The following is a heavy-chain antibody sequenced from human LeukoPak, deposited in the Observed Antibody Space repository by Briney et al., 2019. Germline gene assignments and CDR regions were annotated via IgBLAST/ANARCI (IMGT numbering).Heavy chain of an antibody. CDR2: IKSKNDSGKT. V-gene: IGHV3-15*01. CDR3: TTVPPVAANHHYSSGMDV. D-gene: IGHD1-26*01. J-gene: IGHJ6*04. CDR1: GFTFSNSW. Sequence: GGSLKLSCKASGFTFSNSWMSWVRQAPGKGLEWVGRIKSKNDSGKTDYDVPVKGRFTISRHQSTNTMYMQMNCLKTKGTAVYYCTTVPPVAANHHYSSGMDVWGKEATVTASS.